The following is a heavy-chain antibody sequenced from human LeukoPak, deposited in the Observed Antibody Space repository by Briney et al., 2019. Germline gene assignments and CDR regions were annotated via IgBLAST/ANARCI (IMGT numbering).Heavy chain of an antibody. CDR2: INHSGST. Sequence: SETLSLTCAVYGGSFSGYYWSWIRQPPGKGLEWIGEINHSGSTNYNPSLKSRVTISVDTSKNQFSLKLSSVTAADTAVYYCARVLGDSSSWYLRRTVGAWDNNCYFDYWGQGTLVTVSS. V-gene: IGHV4-34*01. CDR3: ARVLGDSSSWYLRRTVGAWDNNCYFDY. D-gene: IGHD6-13*01. CDR1: GGSFSGYY. J-gene: IGHJ4*02.